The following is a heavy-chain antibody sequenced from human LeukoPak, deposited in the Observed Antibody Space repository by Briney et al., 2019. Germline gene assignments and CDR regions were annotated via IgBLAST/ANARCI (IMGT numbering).Heavy chain of an antibody. J-gene: IGHJ3*02. CDR2: IYYTGST. CDR1: GGSISSYY. CDR3: ARPGSGSYSLTAFDI. Sequence: SETLSLTCTVSGGSISSYYWSWIRQPPGKGLEWIGYIYYTGSTNYNPSLKSRVTISVDTSKNQFSLKLSSVTAADTAVYYCARPGSGSYSLTAFDIWGQGTMVTVSS. D-gene: IGHD1-26*01. V-gene: IGHV4-59*08.